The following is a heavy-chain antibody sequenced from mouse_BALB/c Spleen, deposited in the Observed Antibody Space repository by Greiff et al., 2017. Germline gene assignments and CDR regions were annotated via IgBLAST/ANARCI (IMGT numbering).Heavy chain of an antibody. CDR1: GFTFSSYA. J-gene: IGHJ1*01. V-gene: IGHV5-6-5*01. D-gene: IGHD2-1*01. CDR2: ISSGGST. Sequence: EVKLVESGGGLVKPGGSLKLSCAASGFTFSSYAMSWVRQTPEKRLEWVASISSGGSTYYPDSVKGRFTISRDNARNILYLQMSSLRSEDTAMYYCARGLYYGNPWYFDVWGAGTTVTVSS. CDR3: ARGLYYGNPWYFDV.